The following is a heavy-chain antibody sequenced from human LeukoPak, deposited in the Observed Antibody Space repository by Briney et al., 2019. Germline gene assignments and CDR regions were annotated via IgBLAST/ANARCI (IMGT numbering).Heavy chain of an antibody. V-gene: IGHV4-34*01. CDR1: GGSFSGYY. Sequence: SETLSLTCAVYGGSFSGYYWSWIRQPPGKGLEWIGEINHSGSTNYNPSLRSRVTISVDTSKNQFSLKLSSVTAADTAVYYCARGNFGLVLFFDYWGQGTLVTVSS. CDR3: ARGNFGLVLFFDY. CDR2: INHSGST. J-gene: IGHJ4*02. D-gene: IGHD3/OR15-3a*01.